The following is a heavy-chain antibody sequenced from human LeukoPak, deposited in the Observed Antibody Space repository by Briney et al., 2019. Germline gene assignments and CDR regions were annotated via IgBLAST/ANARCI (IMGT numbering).Heavy chain of an antibody. J-gene: IGHJ3*02. CDR2: ISGSGGSK. CDR3: AKGRWELPKAFDI. V-gene: IGHV3-23*01. CDR1: GFTFGSYA. D-gene: IGHD1-26*01. Sequence: GGSLRLSCAASGFTFGSYAMNWVRQAPGKGLEWVSDISGSGGSKYYADSVKGRFTISRDNSKNTLYLQMDSLRAEDTAVYYCAKGRWELPKAFDIWGQGTMVTVSS.